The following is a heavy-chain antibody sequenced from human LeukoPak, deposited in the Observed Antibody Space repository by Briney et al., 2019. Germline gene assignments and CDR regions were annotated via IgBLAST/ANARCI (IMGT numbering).Heavy chain of an antibody. CDR1: GYTFTSYD. D-gene: IGHD6-13*01. J-gene: IGHJ5*02. CDR2: MNPNSGNT. CDR3: ARGLAAADDSRPYAKKFEWFDP. Sequence: GASVKVSCKASGYTFTSYDINWVRQATGQGLEWMGWMNPNSGNTGYAQKFQGRVTMTRNTSISTAYMELSSLRSEDTAVYYCARGLAAADDSRPYAKKFEWFDPWGQGTLVTVSS. V-gene: IGHV1-8*01.